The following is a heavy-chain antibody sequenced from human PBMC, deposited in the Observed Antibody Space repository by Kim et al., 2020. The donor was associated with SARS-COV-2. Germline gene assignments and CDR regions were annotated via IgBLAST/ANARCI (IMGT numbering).Heavy chain of an antibody. CDR1: GGSISSSSYY. CDR3: ASIRPSLWFGDQWAFDI. D-gene: IGHD3-10*01. J-gene: IGHJ3*02. Sequence: SETLSLTCTVSGGSISSSSYYWGWIRQPPGKGLEWIGSIYYSGSTYYNPSLKSRVTISVDTSKNQFSLKLSSVTAADTAVYYCASIRPSLWFGDQWAFDIWGQGTMVTVSS. CDR2: IYYSGST. V-gene: IGHV4-39*01.